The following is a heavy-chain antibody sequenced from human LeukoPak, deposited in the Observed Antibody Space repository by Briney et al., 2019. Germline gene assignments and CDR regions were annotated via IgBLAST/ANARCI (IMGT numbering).Heavy chain of an antibody. CDR2: ISSSSSYI. CDR3: ARAGSSGWYGVLYYFDY. Sequence: GGSLRLSCAVSGFTFDDYAMNWVRQAPGKGLEWVSSISSSSSYIYYADSVKGRFTISRDNAKNSLYLQMNSLRAEDTAVYYCARAGSSGWYGVLYYFDYWGQGTLVTVSS. J-gene: IGHJ4*02. V-gene: IGHV3-21*01. CDR1: GFTFDDYA. D-gene: IGHD6-19*01.